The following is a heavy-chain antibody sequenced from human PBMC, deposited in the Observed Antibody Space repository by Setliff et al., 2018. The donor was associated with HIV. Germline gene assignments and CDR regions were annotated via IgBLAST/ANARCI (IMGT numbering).Heavy chain of an antibody. Sequence: SETLSLTCTVSGGSISSHYWSWIRQPPGKGLEWIGSIYYSGSTNYNPSLKSRVTISVDRSQNHFSLKLSSVTAADTAVYYCAREVDYYDSSRYLLLYYFDSWGQGTLVT. V-gene: IGHV4-59*11. D-gene: IGHD3-22*01. J-gene: IGHJ4*02. CDR1: GGSISSHY. CDR3: AREVDYYDSSRYLLLYYFDS. CDR2: IYYSGST.